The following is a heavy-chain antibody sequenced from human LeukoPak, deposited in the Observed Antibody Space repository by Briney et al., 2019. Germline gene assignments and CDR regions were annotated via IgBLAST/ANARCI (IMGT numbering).Heavy chain of an antibody. J-gene: IGHJ4*02. Sequence: SETLSLTCTVSGGSISSSSYYWGWIRRPPGKGLEWIGSIYYSGSTYYNPSLKSRVTISVDTSKNQFSLKLSSVTAADTAMYYCARDRDGYNWFDYWGQGTLVTVSS. D-gene: IGHD5-24*01. V-gene: IGHV4-39*07. CDR3: ARDRDGYNWFDY. CDR1: GGSISSSSYY. CDR2: IYYSGST.